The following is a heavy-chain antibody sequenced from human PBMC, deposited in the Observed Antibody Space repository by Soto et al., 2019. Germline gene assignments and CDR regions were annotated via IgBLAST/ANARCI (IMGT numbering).Heavy chain of an antibody. CDR3: ARVPFPRVVPAAYYYYYYMDV. V-gene: IGHV3-21*01. D-gene: IGHD2-2*01. J-gene: IGHJ6*03. Sequence: PGGSLRLSCAASGFTFSSYSMNWVRQAPGKGLEWVSSISSSSSYIYYADSVKGRFTISRDNAKNSLYLQMNSLRAEDTAVYYCARVPFPRVVPAAYYYYYYMDVWGKGTTVTVSS. CDR2: ISSSSSYI. CDR1: GFTFSSYS.